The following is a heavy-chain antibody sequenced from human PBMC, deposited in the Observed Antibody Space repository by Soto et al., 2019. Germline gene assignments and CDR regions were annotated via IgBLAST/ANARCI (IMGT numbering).Heavy chain of an antibody. Sequence: PGGSLRLSCAASGFTFSSYWMHWVRQAPGKGLVWVSRINSDGSSTSYADSVKGRFTISRDNAKNTLYLQMNSLRAEDTAVYYCARGRIQLWYYYYYGMDVWGQGTTVTVSS. CDR1: GFTFSSYW. J-gene: IGHJ6*02. D-gene: IGHD5-18*01. CDR2: INSDGSST. CDR3: ARGRIQLWYYYYYGMDV. V-gene: IGHV3-74*01.